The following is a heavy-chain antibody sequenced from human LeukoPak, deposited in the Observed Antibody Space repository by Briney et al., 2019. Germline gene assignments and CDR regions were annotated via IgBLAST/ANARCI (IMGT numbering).Heavy chain of an antibody. V-gene: IGHV1-8*01. CDR1: GYTFTSYD. Sequence: ASVKVSCKASGYTFTSYDINWVRQATGQGLEWMGWMNPNSGNAGYAQKFQGRVTMTRNTSISTAYMELSSLRSEDTAVYYCARGPARVRRFLEWLLSSWFDPWGQGTLVTVSS. CDR2: MNPNSGNA. CDR3: ARGPARVRRFLEWLLSSWFDP. J-gene: IGHJ5*02. D-gene: IGHD3-3*01.